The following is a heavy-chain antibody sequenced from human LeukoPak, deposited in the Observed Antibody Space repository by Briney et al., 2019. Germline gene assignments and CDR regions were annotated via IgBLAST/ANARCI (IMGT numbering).Heavy chain of an antibody. CDR1: GYTLTELS. V-gene: IGHV1-24*01. Sequence: ASVKVSCMVSGYTLTELSMHWVRQAPGKGLEWIGGFDPEDGETIYGQKFQGRVTMTEDTSTDTAYMELSSLRSEDTAVYYCATNTPGGQYQLPDYYYYGMDVWGKGTTVTVSS. J-gene: IGHJ6*04. CDR2: FDPEDGET. D-gene: IGHD2-2*01. CDR3: ATNTPGGQYQLPDYYYYGMDV.